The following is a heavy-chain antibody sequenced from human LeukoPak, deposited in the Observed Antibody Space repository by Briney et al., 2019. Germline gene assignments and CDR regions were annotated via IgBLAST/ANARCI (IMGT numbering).Heavy chain of an antibody. Sequence: SETLSLTCTVSVGSISSSSYYWGWIRQPPGKGLECIGSIYYSGSNYYNPSLKSRVTISVDTSKNQFSLKLSSVTAADTAVYYCAESSGYYYGDAFDTWGQGTMVTVSS. D-gene: IGHD3-22*01. CDR1: VGSISSSSYY. V-gene: IGHV4-39*01. CDR3: AESSGYYYGDAFDT. CDR2: IYYSGSN. J-gene: IGHJ3*02.